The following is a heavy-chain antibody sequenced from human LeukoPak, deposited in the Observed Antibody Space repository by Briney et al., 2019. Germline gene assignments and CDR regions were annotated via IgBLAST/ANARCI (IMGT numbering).Heavy chain of an antibody. Sequence: GGSLRLSCAASGFTFSSYAMSWVRQAPGKGLEWVSAISGSGGSTYYADSVKGRFTISRDNSKNTLYLQMNSLRAEDTAVYYCAKPTGGEYYYDSTVRGSFDIWGQGTMVTVSS. D-gene: IGHD3-22*01. CDR1: GFTFSSYA. J-gene: IGHJ3*02. V-gene: IGHV3-23*01. CDR2: ISGSGGST. CDR3: AKPTGGEYYYDSTVRGSFDI.